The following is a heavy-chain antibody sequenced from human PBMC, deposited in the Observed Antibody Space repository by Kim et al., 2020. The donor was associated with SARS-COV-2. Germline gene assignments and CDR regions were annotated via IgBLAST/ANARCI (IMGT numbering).Heavy chain of an antibody. J-gene: IGHJ4*02. CDR3: ARRTEPGGYFDF. CDR1: GGYINTSHYY. D-gene: IGHD3-16*01. V-gene: IGHV4-39*01. Sequence: SETLSLTCSVSGGYINTSHYYWAWIRQPPGKGLEWIGTIYHRGSTYYNPSLKSRVTISVDTSRNQFSLKLASVTAADPAVYYCARRTEPGGYFDFWGQGSPVTVAS. CDR2: IYHRGST.